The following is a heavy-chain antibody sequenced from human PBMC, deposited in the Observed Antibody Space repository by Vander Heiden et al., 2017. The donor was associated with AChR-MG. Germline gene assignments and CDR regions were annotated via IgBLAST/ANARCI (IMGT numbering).Heavy chain of an antibody. V-gene: IGHV4-34*01. Sequence: GLLKPSETLSLTCAVYGGSFSGYYWSWIRQPPGKGLEWIGEINHSGSTNYNPSLKSRVTISVDTSKNQFSLKLSSVTAADTAVYYCARDRGRWLQAQDYCDYWGQGTLVTVSS. CDR2: INHSGST. J-gene: IGHJ4*02. CDR3: ARDRGRWLQAQDYCDY. D-gene: IGHD3-16*01. CDR1: GGSFSGYY.